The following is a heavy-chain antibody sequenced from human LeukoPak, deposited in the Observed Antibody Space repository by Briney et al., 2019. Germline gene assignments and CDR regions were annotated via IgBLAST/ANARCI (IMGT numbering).Heavy chain of an antibody. D-gene: IGHD2-2*02. J-gene: IGHJ5*02. CDR3: ARVGLRYCSSTSCYMYNWFDP. Sequence: SQTLSLTCAISGDSVSSNSAAWNWIRQSPSRGLEWLGRTYYRSKWYNDYAVSVKSRITINPDTPKNQFSLQLNSVTPEDTAVYYCARVGLRYCSSTSCYMYNWFDPWGQGTLVTVSS. V-gene: IGHV6-1*01. CDR2: TYYRSKWYN. CDR1: GDSVSSNSAA.